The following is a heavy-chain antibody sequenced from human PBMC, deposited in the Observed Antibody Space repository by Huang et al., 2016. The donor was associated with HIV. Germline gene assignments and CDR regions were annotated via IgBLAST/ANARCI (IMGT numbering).Heavy chain of an antibody. CDR2: ITDGSNNG. CDR1: GFTFSSYA. Sequence: EVLLLESGGGLVQPGGSLRLSWVASGFTFSSYALVWVGQVPGKGRGWASGITDGSNNGYYAHSVKGRFAVSRDDSTNTLYLQMNSLRAEDTAVYYCAKDADTSGYDVLGPFGSWGQGTLVTVSS. D-gene: IGHD3-3*01. J-gene: IGHJ4*02. V-gene: IGHV3-23*01. CDR3: AKDADTSGYDVLGPFGS.